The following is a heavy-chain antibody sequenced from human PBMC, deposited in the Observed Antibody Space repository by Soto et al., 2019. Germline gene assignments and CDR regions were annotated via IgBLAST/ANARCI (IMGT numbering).Heavy chain of an antibody. CDR2: ISWNSDTI. CDR3: AKAMTRPIDGRLDY. CDR1: GFTFDDYA. V-gene: IGHV3-9*01. D-gene: IGHD2-15*01. J-gene: IGHJ4*02. Sequence: EVQLVESGGGLVQPGRSLRLSCAASGFTFDDYALHWVRQAPGKGLEWVSGISWNSDTIVYADSVKGRFTVSRDNAKNSRYLQMNSLRLEDTALYYCAKAMTRPIDGRLDYWCQGTLVTVSS.